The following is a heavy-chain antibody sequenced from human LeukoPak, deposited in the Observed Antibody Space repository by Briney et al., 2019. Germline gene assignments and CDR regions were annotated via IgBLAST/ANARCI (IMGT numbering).Heavy chain of an antibody. Sequence: SETLPLTCTVSGGSISSGDYYWSWIRQPPGKGLEWIGYIYYSGSTYYNPSLKSRATISVDTSKNQFSLKLSSVTAADTAVYYRARVGMTTVTSFDYWGQGTLVTVSS. D-gene: IGHD4-17*01. CDR1: GGSISSGDYY. CDR3: ARVGMTTVTSFDY. CDR2: IYYSGST. J-gene: IGHJ4*02. V-gene: IGHV4-30-4*01.